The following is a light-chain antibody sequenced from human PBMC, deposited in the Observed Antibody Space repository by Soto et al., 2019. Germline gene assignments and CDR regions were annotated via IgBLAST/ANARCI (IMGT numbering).Light chain of an antibody. J-gene: IGKJ3*01. V-gene: IGKV3-20*01. CDR1: QTISRDD. Sequence: EIVLTQSPGTLSLSPGETATLSCRTSQTISRDDLAWYQQRPGQAPRLLVSATSRRATGITERFYGYGSGTDFTLTISSLEPEDFGVYYCYQYYTSPHTFGPGTRVDIK. CDR2: ATS. CDR3: YQYYTSPHT.